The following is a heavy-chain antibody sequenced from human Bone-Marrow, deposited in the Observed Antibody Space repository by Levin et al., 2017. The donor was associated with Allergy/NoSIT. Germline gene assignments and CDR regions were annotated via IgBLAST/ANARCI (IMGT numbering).Heavy chain of an antibody. V-gene: IGHV4-34*01. CDR2: IKHSGST. J-gene: IGHJ6*04. CDR3: ARGLPMQDV. D-gene: IGHD2-2*01. Sequence: SETLSLTCAVHGGPFSDYYWSWIRQPPGKGLEWIGEIKHSGSTNYSPSLKSRVTLSVDTAKSQFSLKLTSVTAADTAIYYCARGLPMQDVWGKGTTVTVSS. CDR1: GGPFSDYY.